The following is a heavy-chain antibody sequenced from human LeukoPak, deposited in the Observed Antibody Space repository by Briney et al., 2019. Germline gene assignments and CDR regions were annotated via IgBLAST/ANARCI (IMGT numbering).Heavy chain of an antibody. V-gene: IGHV3-23*01. CDR1: GFTFSSST. Sequence: GGSLRLSCAASGFTFSSSTMNWVRQAPGKGLEWVSIISGSGGSTYYADSVKGRFTISRDNSKNTLYLQMNSLRADETAIYYCARAPGGFHGDYSPIAYWGQGTLVTVSS. CDR2: ISGSGGST. J-gene: IGHJ4*02. CDR3: ARAPGGFHGDYSPIAY. D-gene: IGHD4-17*01.